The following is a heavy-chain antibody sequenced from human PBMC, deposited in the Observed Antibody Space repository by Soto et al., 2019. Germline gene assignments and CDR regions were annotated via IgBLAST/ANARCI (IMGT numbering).Heavy chain of an antibody. CDR3: ASPLIAAAGTAKTFFDS. CDR1: GFTFSAYN. J-gene: IGHJ4*01. D-gene: IGHD6-13*01. Sequence: EVQLVESGGGLVQPGGSLRLSCAVSGFTFSAYNMNWVRQAPGKGLEWVSYISSSSTTIYYADSVKGRFTISRDNAKHSLYLQINSLRDEDTSVYYCASPLIAAAGTAKTFFDSWGHGTLVTVSS. V-gene: IGHV3-48*02. CDR2: ISSSSTTI.